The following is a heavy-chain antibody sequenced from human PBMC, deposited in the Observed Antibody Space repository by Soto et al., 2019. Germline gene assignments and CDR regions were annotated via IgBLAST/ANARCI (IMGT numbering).Heavy chain of an antibody. J-gene: IGHJ3*02. CDR2: IRSKAYGGTT. CDR3: TRDYDILTGYYPGPDAFDI. D-gene: IGHD3-9*01. V-gene: IGHV3-49*03. CDR1: GFTFGDYA. Sequence: GGSLRLSCTASGFTFGDYAMSWFRQAPGKGLEWVGFIRSKAYGGTTEYAASVKGRFTISRDDSKSIAYLQMNSLKTEDTAVYYCTRDYDILTGYYPGPDAFDIWGQGTMVTVSS.